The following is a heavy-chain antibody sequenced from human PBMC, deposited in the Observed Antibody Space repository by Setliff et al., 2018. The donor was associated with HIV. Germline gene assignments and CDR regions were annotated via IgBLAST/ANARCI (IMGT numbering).Heavy chain of an antibody. CDR1: GGFLTSSSYY. V-gene: IGHV4-39*01. CDR2: IHFSGST. CDR3: ARPSLGIGGGSIFDS. J-gene: IGHJ4*02. D-gene: IGHD7-27*01. Sequence: PSETLSLTCTVSGGFLTSSSYYWAWIRQPPGKGLEWIGNIHFSGSTYYNPSLKSRVTIYVGTSKQQVFLSLSSVTAADTAIYYCARPSLGIGGGSIFDSWGQGILVTVS.